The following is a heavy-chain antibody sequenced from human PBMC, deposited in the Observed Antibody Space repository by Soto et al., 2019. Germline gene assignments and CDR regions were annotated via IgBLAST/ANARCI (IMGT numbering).Heavy chain of an antibody. Sequence: GSLRLSCFASGXTLSDYSLTWVRHVPGRGLAWVSSLNGAGGSTYYADSVRGRFTISRDNSENTLFLQMNRLTVDDKAIYYCAAPRDEYGSGISWFTYGMDVWGQGTTVTVSS. CDR1: GXTLSDYS. CDR2: LNGAGGST. D-gene: IGHD3-10*01. J-gene: IGHJ6*02. V-gene: IGHV3-23*01. CDR3: AAPRDEYGSGISWFTYGMDV.